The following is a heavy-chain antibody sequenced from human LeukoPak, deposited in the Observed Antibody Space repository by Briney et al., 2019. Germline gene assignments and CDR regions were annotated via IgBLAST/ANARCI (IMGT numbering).Heavy chain of an antibody. CDR3: ARGGYKWNPRGFDY. V-gene: IGHV4-34*01. CDR1: GGSFSGYY. Sequence: PSETLSLTCAVYGGSFSGYYWSWIRQPPGKGLEWIGEINHSGSTNYNPSLKSRVTISVDTSKNQFSLKLSSVTAADTAVYYCARGGYKWNPRGFDYWGQGTLVTVSS. CDR2: INHSGST. J-gene: IGHJ4*02. D-gene: IGHD1-20*01.